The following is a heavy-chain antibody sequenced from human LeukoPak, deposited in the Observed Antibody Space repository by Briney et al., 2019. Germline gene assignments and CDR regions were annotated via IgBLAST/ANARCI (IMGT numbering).Heavy chain of an antibody. CDR1: GDPMSPYY. V-gene: IGHV4-4*07. J-gene: IGHJ6*04. Sequence: SETLSLTCSVSGDPMSPYYWSWIRQAAGKGLEWIGRIYSRGTTNYNPSLRSRTTISVDKSKNQFSLKLTSVTAADTAVYYCAREKPAVPTAVDVWGRGTTVIVSP. D-gene: IGHD2-2*01. CDR2: IYSRGTT. CDR3: AREKPAVPTAVDV.